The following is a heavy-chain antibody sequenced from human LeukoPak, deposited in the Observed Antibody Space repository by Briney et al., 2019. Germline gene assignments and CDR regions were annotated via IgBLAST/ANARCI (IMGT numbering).Heavy chain of an antibody. CDR3: ASYASGYNWLKA. CDR1: GHTFTVYY. CDR2: IHPGTGDT. Sequence: ASVKVSCKASGHTFTVYYIHWVRQAPGQGLAWMGWIHPGTGDTNYAQRFQGRVTVTRDTSITTAYMELSSLKSDDTAVYYCASYASGYNWLKAWGQGTLVTVSS. J-gene: IGHJ5*02. D-gene: IGHD3-10*01. V-gene: IGHV1-2*02.